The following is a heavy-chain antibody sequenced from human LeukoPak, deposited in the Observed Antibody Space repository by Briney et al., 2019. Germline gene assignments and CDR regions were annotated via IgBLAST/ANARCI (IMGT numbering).Heavy chain of an antibody. CDR3: AKDGYSSGWYDY. J-gene: IGHJ4*02. CDR1: GFTFSSYA. D-gene: IGHD6-19*01. CDR2: ISGSGGST. Sequence: SGGSLRPSCAASGFTFSSYAMSWVRQAPGKGLEWVSAISGSGGSTYYADSVKGRFTISRDNSKNTLYLQMNSLRAEDTAVYYCAKDGYSSGWYDYWGQGTLVTVSS. V-gene: IGHV3-23*01.